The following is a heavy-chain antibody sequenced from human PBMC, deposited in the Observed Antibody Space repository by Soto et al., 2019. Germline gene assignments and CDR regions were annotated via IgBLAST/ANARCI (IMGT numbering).Heavy chain of an antibody. D-gene: IGHD3-10*01. CDR3: AKGFQWFGELYSVDY. CDR2: ISGSGGST. V-gene: IGHV3-23*01. CDR1: GFTFSSYA. J-gene: IGHJ4*02. Sequence: GGSLRLSCAASGFTFSSYAMSWVRQAPGKGLEWVSAISGSGGSTYYADSVKGRFTISRDNFKNTLYLQMNSLRAEDTAVYYCAKGFQWFGELYSVDYWGQGTLVTVSS.